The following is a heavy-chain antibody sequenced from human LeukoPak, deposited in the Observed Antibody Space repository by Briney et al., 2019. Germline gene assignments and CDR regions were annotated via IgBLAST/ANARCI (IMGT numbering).Heavy chain of an antibody. Sequence: GGSLRLSCAASGFTFSSYSMNWVRQAPGKGLEWVSSISSSSSYIYYADSVKGRFTISRDNAKNSLYLQMNSLIAEDTAVYYCARQYSYGFDWFDPWGQGTLVTVSS. J-gene: IGHJ5*02. CDR3: ARQYSYGFDWFDP. CDR2: ISSSSSYI. CDR1: GFTFSSYS. V-gene: IGHV3-21*01. D-gene: IGHD5-18*01.